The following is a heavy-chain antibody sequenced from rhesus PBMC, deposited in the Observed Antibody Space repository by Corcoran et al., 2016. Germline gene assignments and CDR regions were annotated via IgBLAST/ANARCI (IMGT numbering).Heavy chain of an antibody. CDR3: ARLGGRGWDPFDY. D-gene: IGHD2-39*02. CDR2: IYGSGSST. CDR1: GGSIRSNY. Sequence: QVQLQESGPGLVKPLETLSLTCAVSGGSIRSNYWSWTRQAPGEGLEWIGYIYGSGSSTNYNPSLKSRVTLSVDTSKNQLSLKLSSVTAADTAVYYCARLGGRGWDPFDYWGQGVLVTVSS. V-gene: IGHV4S11*01. J-gene: IGHJ4*01.